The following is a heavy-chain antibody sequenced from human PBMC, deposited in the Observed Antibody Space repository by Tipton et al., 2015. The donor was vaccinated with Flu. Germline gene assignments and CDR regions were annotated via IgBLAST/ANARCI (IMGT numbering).Heavy chain of an antibody. D-gene: IGHD2-2*01. CDR1: GFTFSTYT. V-gene: IGHV3-48*04. CDR3: AGLSDQGNWFDP. Sequence: SLRLSCAASGFTFSTYTMNWVRQAPGRGLEWVSYISGSSGSIYYTDSVKGRFTISRDNAKSSLYLQMNSLRAEDTAVYYCAGLSDQGNWFDPWGQGTLVTVSS. J-gene: IGHJ5*02. CDR2: ISGSSGSI.